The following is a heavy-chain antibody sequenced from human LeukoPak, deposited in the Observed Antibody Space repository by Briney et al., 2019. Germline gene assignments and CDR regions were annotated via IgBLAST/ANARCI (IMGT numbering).Heavy chain of an antibody. CDR3: ARGPGADYDILTGYYPDDAFDI. V-gene: IGHV4-39*07. CDR1: GGSTSSSSYY. J-gene: IGHJ3*02. CDR2: INHSGSA. D-gene: IGHD3-9*01. Sequence: SETLSLTCNVSGGSTSSSSYYWGWIRQPPGKGLEWIGEINHSGSANYNPSLKSRVTISVDTSKNQFSLKLSSVTAADTAVYYCARGPGADYDILTGYYPDDAFDIWGQGTMVTVSS.